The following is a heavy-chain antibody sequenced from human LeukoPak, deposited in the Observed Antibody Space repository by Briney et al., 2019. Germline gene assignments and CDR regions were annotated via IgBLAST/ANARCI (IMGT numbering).Heavy chain of an antibody. Sequence: PGGSLRLSCAASGFTISSNYMSWVRQAPGKGLEWVSVIYSSGSTYYADSVKGRFTISRDNSKNTVYLQMNSLRAEDTAVYYCARGVTVAGRFDYWGQGTLVTVSS. J-gene: IGHJ4*02. CDR2: IYSSGST. CDR1: GFTISSNY. D-gene: IGHD6-19*01. CDR3: ARGVTVAGRFDY. V-gene: IGHV3-66*01.